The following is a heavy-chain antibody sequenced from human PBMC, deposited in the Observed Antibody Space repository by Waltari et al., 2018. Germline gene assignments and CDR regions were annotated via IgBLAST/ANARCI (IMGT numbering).Heavy chain of an antibody. CDR1: GFTVSSNY. Sequence: EVQLVETGGGLIQPGGSLRLSCAASGFTVSSNYMSWVRQAPGKGLEWVSVIYSGGSTYYADSVKGRFTISRDNSKNTLYLQMNSLRAEDTAVYYCARVLKKQQWFSVWGQGTLVTVSS. CDR2: IYSGGST. CDR3: ARVLKKQQWFSV. J-gene: IGHJ4*02. V-gene: IGHV3-53*02. D-gene: IGHD6-13*01.